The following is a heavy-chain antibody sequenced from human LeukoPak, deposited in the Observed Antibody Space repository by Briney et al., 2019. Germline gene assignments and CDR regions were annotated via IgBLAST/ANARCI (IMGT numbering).Heavy chain of an antibody. Sequence: GASVKVSCKASGYTFTGYYMHWVRQAPGQGLEWMGWINPNSGGTNYAQKFQGRVTMTRETSISTAYMELSRLRSDDTAVYYCARVRRGYSYGYSDYWGQGTLVTVSS. CDR3: ARVRRGYSYGYSDY. CDR2: INPNSGGT. D-gene: IGHD5-18*01. J-gene: IGHJ4*02. V-gene: IGHV1-2*02. CDR1: GYTFTGYY.